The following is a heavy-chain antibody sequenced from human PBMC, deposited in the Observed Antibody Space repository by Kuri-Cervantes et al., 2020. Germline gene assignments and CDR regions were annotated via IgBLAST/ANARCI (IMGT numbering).Heavy chain of an antibody. D-gene: IGHD5-18*01. Sequence: GESLKISCAASGFTFSSYGMHWVRQAPGKGLEWVAVISYDGSNKYYADSVKGRFTISRNNSKNTLYPQMNILSAEDSAVYYCAKDVFLDTAMAPLTWGQGTLVTVSS. J-gene: IGHJ5*02. CDR3: AKDVFLDTAMAPLT. CDR1: GFTFSSYG. CDR2: ISYDGSNK. V-gene: IGHV3-30*18.